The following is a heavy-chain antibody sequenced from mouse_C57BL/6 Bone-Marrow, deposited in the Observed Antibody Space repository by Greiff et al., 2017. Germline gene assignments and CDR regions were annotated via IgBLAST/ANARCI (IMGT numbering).Heavy chain of an antibody. Sequence: VHLVESGAELVKPGASVKISCKASGYAFSTYWMNWVKQRPGKGLEWIGQIHPGDGDTNYNGKFKGKATLTADKSSSTAYMQLSSLPSEDAAVYFCARDWGYFDYWGQGTTLTVSS. D-gene: IGHD4-1*01. CDR3: ARDWGYFDY. CDR1: GYAFSTYW. V-gene: IGHV1-80*01. CDR2: IHPGDGDT. J-gene: IGHJ2*01.